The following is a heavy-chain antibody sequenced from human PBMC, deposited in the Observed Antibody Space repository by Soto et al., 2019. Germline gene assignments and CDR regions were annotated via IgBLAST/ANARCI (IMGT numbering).Heavy chain of an antibody. D-gene: IGHD2-15*01. CDR2: IYWDDDK. Sequence: QITLKESGPTLVKPTQTLTLTCTFSGFSLSTSGVGVAWIRQPPGKALEWLALIYWDDDKRYRPSLESRLTITEDTPKSQVVRTMTNMDSVDTATYYCAYLPCSGGSCYWFSFSGMDVWGQGTTVTVSS. CDR1: GFSLSTSGVG. V-gene: IGHV2-5*02. CDR3: AYLPCSGGSCYWFSFSGMDV. J-gene: IGHJ6*02.